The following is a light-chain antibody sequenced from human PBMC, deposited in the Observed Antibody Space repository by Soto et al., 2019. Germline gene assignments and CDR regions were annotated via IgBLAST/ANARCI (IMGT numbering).Light chain of an antibody. J-gene: IGKJ4*01. V-gene: IGKV3-20*01. CDR1: QSVSSSY. Sequence: EIVLTQSPGTLSLSPGERATFSCRASQSVSSSYVAWYQQKPGQAPRLLIHVAFRRATGIPDRFSGSGSGTDFILTISRLEPEDFAVYYCQQYGSSSPLTFGGGTKVEIK. CDR3: QQYGSSSPLT. CDR2: VAF.